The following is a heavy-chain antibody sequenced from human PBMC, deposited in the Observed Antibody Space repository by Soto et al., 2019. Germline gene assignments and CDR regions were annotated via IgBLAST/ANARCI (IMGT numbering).Heavy chain of an antibody. Sequence: GGSLRLSCAASGFIFSSLAMSWVRQAPGKGLEWVSAIPGSADSTYYADSVKGRFTISRDNSKNTLYLQMNSLRAEDTAVYYCEKKLPEAGSHFAFDIWGHGTMVTVSS. CDR1: GFIFSSLA. CDR3: EKKLPEAGSHFAFDI. V-gene: IGHV3-23*01. D-gene: IGHD2-2*01. J-gene: IGHJ3*02. CDR2: IPGSADST.